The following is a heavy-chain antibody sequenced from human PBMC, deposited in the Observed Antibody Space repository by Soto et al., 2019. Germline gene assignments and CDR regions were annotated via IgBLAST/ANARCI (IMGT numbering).Heavy chain of an antibody. V-gene: IGHV2-5*02. CDR2: NYWDDDK. Sequence: SGLTLVSQTQALTLTCTFSGCSLSTSGEGVGWIRQPPGKALEWLALNYWDDDKRYSPTLKSRLTITKDTSKNQVVLTMTNMDPVDTATYYCAHRRSSGWSLSYNWFDPWGQGTLVTVSP. CDR3: AHRRSSGWSLSYNWFDP. D-gene: IGHD6-19*01. CDR1: GCSLSTSGEG. J-gene: IGHJ5*02.